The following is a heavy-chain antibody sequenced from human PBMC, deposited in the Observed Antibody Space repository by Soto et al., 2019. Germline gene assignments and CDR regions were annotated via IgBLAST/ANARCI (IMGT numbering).Heavy chain of an antibody. J-gene: IGHJ4*02. CDR3: AKKAHCSSSSCYVDY. CDR1: GFTFSSYA. Sequence: PGGSLRLSCAASGFTFSSYAMSWVRQAPGKGLEWVSAISGSGGSTYYADSVKGRFTISRDNSKNTLYLQMNSLRAEDTAVYYFAKKAHCSSSSCYVDYWGQGTLVTVSS. CDR2: ISGSGGST. D-gene: IGHD2-2*01. V-gene: IGHV3-23*01.